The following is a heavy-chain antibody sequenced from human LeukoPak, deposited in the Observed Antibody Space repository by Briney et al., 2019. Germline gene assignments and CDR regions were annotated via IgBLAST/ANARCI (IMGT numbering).Heavy chain of an antibody. V-gene: IGHV3-23*01. CDR1: RFTLSSDA. J-gene: IGHJ4*02. CDR2: ISGSGGST. D-gene: IGHD3-10*01. Sequence: VGALRLSCAASRFTLSSDAMSRGCEALGKGLEWGSPISGSGGSTYYADSVKGRFTISRDNSKNTLYLQMNSLRAEDTVVYYCAKEPHRGDFDYWGQGTLVTVSS. CDR3: AKEPHRGDFDY.